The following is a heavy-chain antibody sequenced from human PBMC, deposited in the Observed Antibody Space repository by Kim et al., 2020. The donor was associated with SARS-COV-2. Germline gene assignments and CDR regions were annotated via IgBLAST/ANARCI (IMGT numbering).Heavy chain of an antibody. Sequence: GGSLRLSCAASGYTFSYYDMGWVRQAPGKGLEWVSFIYSGGNTIYADSVECRLIISTDHSKNTLYLQMNSLRAEDTAVYYCATVVFYYYAVYFKNWGQGT. CDR3: ATVVFYYYAVYFKN. CDR2: IYSGGNT. V-gene: IGHV3-66*01. D-gene: IGHD3-16*01. J-gene: IGHJ1*01. CDR1: GYTFSYYD.